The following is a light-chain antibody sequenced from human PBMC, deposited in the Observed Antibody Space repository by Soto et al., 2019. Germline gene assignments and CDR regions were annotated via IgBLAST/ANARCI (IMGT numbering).Light chain of an antibody. CDR2: HDR. CDR3: QVWDDNSDHTGV. J-gene: IGLJ3*02. Sequence: SYELTQPPSVSVAPGQTATITCWGNNIGTKSVHWYQQKPGQAPVLVVFHDRDRPSGIPDRFSGSHSGNTATLNISRVEAGDEADYYCQVWDDNSDHTGVFGVGTKLTVL. CDR1: NIGTKS. V-gene: IGLV3-21*02.